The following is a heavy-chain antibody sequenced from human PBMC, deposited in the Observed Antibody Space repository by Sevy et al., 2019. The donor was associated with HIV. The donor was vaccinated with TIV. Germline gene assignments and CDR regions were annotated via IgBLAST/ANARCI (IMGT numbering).Heavy chain of an antibody. CDR2: IFHTGST. J-gene: IGHJ5*02. CDR3: AREGTKGVWFYP. D-gene: IGHD3-16*01. Sequence: SETLSLTCTVSGGSINSGDYYWSWIRQHPEKGLEWIGYIFHTGSTYYNRSFKSRATISVDTSKNQFSLKLSLMTAADTAVYYCAREGTKGVWFYPWGQGTLVTVSS. CDR1: GGSINSGDYY. V-gene: IGHV4-31*03.